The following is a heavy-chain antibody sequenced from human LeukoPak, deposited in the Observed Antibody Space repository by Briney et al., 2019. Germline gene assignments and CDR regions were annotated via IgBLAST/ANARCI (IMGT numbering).Heavy chain of an antibody. CDR2: IYSGGST. J-gene: IGHJ3*02. CDR3: ARVRRDGYNPDAFDI. D-gene: IGHD5-24*01. CDR1: GFTFSSNY. Sequence: GGSLRLSCAASGFTFSSNYMSWVRQAPGKGLEWVSVIYSGGSTYYADSVKGRFTISRDNSKNTLYLQMNSLRAEDTAVYYCARVRRDGYNPDAFDIWGQGTMVTVSS. V-gene: IGHV3-53*01.